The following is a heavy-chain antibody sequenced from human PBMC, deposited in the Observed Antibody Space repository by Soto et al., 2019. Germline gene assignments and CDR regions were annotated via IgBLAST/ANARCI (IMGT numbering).Heavy chain of an antibody. Sequence: SETLSLTCTVSGGSVSSGSYYWSWIRQPPGKGLEWIGYIYYSGSTNYNPSLKSRVTISVDTSKNQFSLNMNSLKPEDTAVYYCAKENQHLVHDYWGQGTLVTVSS. CDR2: IYYSGST. V-gene: IGHV4-61*01. CDR1: GGSVSSGSYY. CDR3: AKENQHLVHDY. D-gene: IGHD6-13*01. J-gene: IGHJ4*02.